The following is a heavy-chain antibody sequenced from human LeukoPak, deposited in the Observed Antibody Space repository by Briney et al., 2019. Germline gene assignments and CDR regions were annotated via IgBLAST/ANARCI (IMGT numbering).Heavy chain of an antibody. J-gene: IGHJ4*02. CDR2: IYYSGST. CDR1: GDSISSSSYY. D-gene: IGHD3-22*01. V-gene: IGHV4-61*01. Sequence: SETLSLTCSVSGDSISSSSYYWGWIRQPPGKGLEWIGYIYYSGSTNYNPSLKSRVTISVDTSKNQFSLKLSSVTAADTAVYYCARDAYYYDSTGSRLFDYWGQGTLVTVSS. CDR3: ARDAYYYDSTGSRLFDY.